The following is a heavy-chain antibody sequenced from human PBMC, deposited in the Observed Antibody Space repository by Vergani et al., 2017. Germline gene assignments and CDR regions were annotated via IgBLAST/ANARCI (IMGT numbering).Heavy chain of an antibody. Sequence: EVQLVESGGGLVQPGRSLRLSCAASGFTFDDYAMHWVRQAPGKGLEWVSGISWNSGSIGYADSVKGRFTISRDNAKNSLYLQMNSLRAEDTAVYYCAKTPHCSGGSCYYYYYYMDVWGKGTTVTVSS. D-gene: IGHD2-15*01. J-gene: IGHJ6*03. CDR1: GFTFDDYA. CDR2: ISWNSGSI. V-gene: IGHV3-9*01. CDR3: AKTPHCSGGSCYYYYYYMDV.